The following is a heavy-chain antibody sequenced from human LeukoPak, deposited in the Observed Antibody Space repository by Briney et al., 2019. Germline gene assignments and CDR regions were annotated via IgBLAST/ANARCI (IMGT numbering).Heavy chain of an antibody. Sequence: GGSLRLSCAASGFTFDDYAMHWVRQAPGKGLGWVSGISWNSGSIGYADSVKGRFTISRDNAKDSLYLQMNSLRAEDMALYYCAAGPGVVTAHFDYWGQGTLVTVSS. CDR1: GFTFDDYA. CDR3: AAGPGVVTAHFDY. J-gene: IGHJ4*02. D-gene: IGHD2-21*02. V-gene: IGHV3-9*03. CDR2: ISWNSGSI.